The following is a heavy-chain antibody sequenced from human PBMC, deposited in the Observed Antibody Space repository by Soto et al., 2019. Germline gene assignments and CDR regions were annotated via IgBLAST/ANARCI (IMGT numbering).Heavy chain of an antibody. Sequence: GASVKVSCKASGGTFSSYAISWVRQAPGQGLEWMGGIIPIFGTANYAQKFQGRVTITADESTSTAYMELSSLRSEDTAVYYCARSAAEAGTMTVPYYYYGMDVWGQGTTVTVSS. V-gene: IGHV1-69*13. CDR3: ARSAAEAGTMTVPYYYYGMDV. CDR2: IIPIFGTA. D-gene: IGHD6-13*01. CDR1: GGTFSSYA. J-gene: IGHJ6*02.